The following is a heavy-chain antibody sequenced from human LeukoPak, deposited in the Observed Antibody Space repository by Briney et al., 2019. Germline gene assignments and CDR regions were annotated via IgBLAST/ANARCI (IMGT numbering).Heavy chain of an antibody. J-gene: IGHJ6*04. V-gene: IGHV3-7*03. Sequence: GGSLRLSCAASGFTFSSYWMTWVRQAPGKGLEWVANIKQDGIEKYYVDSVKGRFTISRDNAENSMYLQMNSLRAEDTAVYFCARALGVTPPYYFSYGMDVWGKGATVTVSS. CDR3: ARALGVTPPYYFSYGMDV. CDR1: GFTFSSYW. D-gene: IGHD2-21*02. CDR2: IKQDGIEK.